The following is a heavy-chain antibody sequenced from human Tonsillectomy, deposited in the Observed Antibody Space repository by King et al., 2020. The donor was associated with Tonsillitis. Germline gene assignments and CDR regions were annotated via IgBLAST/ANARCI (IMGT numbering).Heavy chain of an antibody. V-gene: IGHV3-23*04. Sequence: VQLVESGGGLVQPGGSLRLSCAGSGYTFSGYAMSWVRQAPGKGLEWVSTISGNGGSTDDADSVKGRFTINRDNSKNTLYLQMDSLRAEDSAIYYCTKRRGGFQSDAFDIWGQGTVVTVSS. D-gene: IGHD5-24*01. CDR3: TKRRGGFQSDAFDI. CDR1: GYTFSGYA. CDR2: ISGNGGST. J-gene: IGHJ3*02.